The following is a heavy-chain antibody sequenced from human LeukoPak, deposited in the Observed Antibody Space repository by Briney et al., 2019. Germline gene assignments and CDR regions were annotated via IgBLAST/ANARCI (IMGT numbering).Heavy chain of an antibody. D-gene: IGHD2-2*01. CDR2: ISGGDGST. J-gene: IGHJ6*04. Sequence: GGSLRLSCAASGFTFSNYAMTWVRQAPGKGLEWVSTISGGDGSTYYADSVKGRFTISRDNSKNTLYLQMNSLRAEDTAVYYCAKDVYCSSTTCYGLDYYYGMGVWGKGTTVTVSS. CDR1: GFTFSNYA. CDR3: AKDVYCSSTTCYGLDYYYGMGV. V-gene: IGHV3-23*01.